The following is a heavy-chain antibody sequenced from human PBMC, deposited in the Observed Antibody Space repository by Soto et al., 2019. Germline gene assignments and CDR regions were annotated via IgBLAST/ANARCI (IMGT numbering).Heavy chain of an antibody. J-gene: IGHJ4*02. V-gene: IGHV2-26*01. CDR3: ARIVSESYRAYFDY. Sequence: QDTLKESGPVLVKPTETVTLTFTGSGFSLSNARMGVIWINHPPGNALEWLAHIFSNDDKSYSTCLKSRITISKDTSKSQVVLTMTNMDPVDTATYYCARIVSESYRAYFDYWGKGTMVTVSS. D-gene: IGHD1-26*01. CDR1: GFSLSNARMG. CDR2: IFSNDDK.